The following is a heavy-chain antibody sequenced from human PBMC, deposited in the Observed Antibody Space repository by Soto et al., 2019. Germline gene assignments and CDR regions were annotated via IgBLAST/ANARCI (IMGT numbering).Heavy chain of an antibody. D-gene: IGHD3-22*01. Sequence: GGAPRISCAAPWFRFRNFWIKWGRPAPGERPEWISYIGGTTSAIYYADSVKGRFTISRDNAKNSLFLQMNRLRDEDTAMYYCARDGSYESSGLDFDYWGQGILVTVSS. CDR3: ARDGSYESSGLDFDY. V-gene: IGHV3-48*02. CDR2: IGGTTSAI. CDR1: WFRFRNFW. J-gene: IGHJ4*02.